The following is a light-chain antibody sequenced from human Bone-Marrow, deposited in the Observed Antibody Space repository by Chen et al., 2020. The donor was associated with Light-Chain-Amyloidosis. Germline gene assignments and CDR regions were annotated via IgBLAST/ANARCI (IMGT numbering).Light chain of an antibody. Sequence: SYELTQPPSVSVSPGQTARITCSGDDLPTKYAYWYQQKPVQAPVLVIHRDTERPSWISERFSGSSSWTTAKLTLSVVQAAVEAAYHCQPAYSSGTYDVIVGGVTKLTVL. CDR3: QPAYSSGTYDVI. CDR1: DLPTKY. J-gene: IGLJ2*01. CDR2: RDT. V-gene: IGLV3-25*03.